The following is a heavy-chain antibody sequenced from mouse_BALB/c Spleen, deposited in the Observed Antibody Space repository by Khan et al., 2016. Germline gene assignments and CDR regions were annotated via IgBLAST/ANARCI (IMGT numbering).Heavy chain of an antibody. D-gene: IGHD2-14*01. CDR2: INPSNGYT. J-gene: IGHJ3*01. CDR3: VRDGAYHRNDGWFAY. Sequence: VQLQESGAELARPGASVKMSCKASGYTFTSYTIHWIKLRPGQGLEWIGFINPSNGYTNYNQKFKDKAKLTADKSSTTVYMQLSSLTSDDSAVDNCVRDGAYHRNDGWFAYWGQGTLVTVSA. CDR1: GYTFTSYT. V-gene: IGHV1-4*01.